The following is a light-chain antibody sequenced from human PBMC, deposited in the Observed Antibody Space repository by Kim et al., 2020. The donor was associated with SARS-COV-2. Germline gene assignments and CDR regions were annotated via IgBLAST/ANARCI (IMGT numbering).Light chain of an antibody. CDR1: SSDVGAYNR. CDR2: EAS. V-gene: IGLV2-18*02. Sequence: QSALTQPPSVSGSPGQSVTISCTGTSSDVGAYNRVSWYQQSPGTAPKLMIYEASNRPSGVPDRFSGSKSGNTASLTISGLQAEDEGDYYCNSYTTSNTVPFGGGTQLTVL. J-gene: IGLJ2*01. CDR3: NSYTTSNTVP.